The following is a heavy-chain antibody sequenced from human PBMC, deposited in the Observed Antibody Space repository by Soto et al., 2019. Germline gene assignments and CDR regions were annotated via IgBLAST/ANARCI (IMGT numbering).Heavy chain of an antibody. Sequence: GGSLRLSCAASGFTFSTYVMHWVRQAPGKGLEWVAAIWYDASNIYYADSVKGRFTISRDNSKNTLYLQINSLRVEDTAVYYCASLIDSFDIWGQGTMVTVSS. CDR2: IWYDASNI. CDR1: GFTFSTYV. J-gene: IGHJ3*02. V-gene: IGHV3-33*01. CDR3: ASLIDSFDI.